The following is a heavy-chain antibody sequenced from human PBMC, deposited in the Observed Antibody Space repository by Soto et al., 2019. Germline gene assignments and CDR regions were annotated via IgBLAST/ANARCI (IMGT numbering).Heavy chain of an antibody. CDR3: VRDSPIGSTYSGYDGIDY. CDR2: IIPLLDIA. V-gene: IGHV1-69*04. D-gene: IGHD5-12*01. J-gene: IGHJ4*01. Sequence: SVKVSCKASGGTFSNDIITWVRQAPGQGLEWVGRIIPLLDIANYAQKFQGRVTITADKSTSTAYMELNSLRSEDTAVYYCVRDSPIGSTYSGYDGIDYWGQ. CDR1: GGTFSNDI.